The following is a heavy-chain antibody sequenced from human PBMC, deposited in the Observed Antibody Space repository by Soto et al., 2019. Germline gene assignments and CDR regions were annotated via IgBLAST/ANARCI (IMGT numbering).Heavy chain of an antibody. V-gene: IGHV4-34*01. CDR2: INHSGST. Sequence: TSETLSLTCAVYGVSFSGYYWSWIRQPPGKGLEWIGEINHSGSTNYNPSLKSRVTISVDTSKNQFSLKLNSVTAADTAVYYCARGPKGEVGGTWYYYAMDVWGQGTTVTVSS. D-gene: IGHD1-26*01. CDR1: GVSFSGYY. CDR3: ARGPKGEVGGTWYYYAMDV. J-gene: IGHJ6*02.